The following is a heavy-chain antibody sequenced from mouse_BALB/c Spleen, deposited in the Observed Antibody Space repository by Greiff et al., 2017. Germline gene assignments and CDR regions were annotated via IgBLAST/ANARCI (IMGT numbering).Heavy chain of an antibody. J-gene: IGHJ4*01. D-gene: IGHD1-1*01. Sequence: VQLKESGGGLVQPGGSRKLSCAASGFTFSSFGMHWVRQAPEKGLEWVAYISSGSSTIYYADTVKGRFTISRDNPKNTLFLQMTSLRSEDTAMYYCARDYYGSSYDAMDYWGQGTSVTVSS. CDR2: ISSGSSTI. CDR3: ARDYYGSSYDAMDY. V-gene: IGHV5-17*02. CDR1: GFTFSSFG.